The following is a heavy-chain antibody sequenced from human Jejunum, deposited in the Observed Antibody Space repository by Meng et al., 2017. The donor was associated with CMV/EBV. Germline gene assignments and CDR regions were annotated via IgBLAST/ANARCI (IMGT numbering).Heavy chain of an antibody. J-gene: IGHJ4*02. CDR3: TSRLRTTNDY. CDR2: VKTKTDGETT. CDR1: GFSFNSAW. V-gene: IGHV3-15*01. Sequence: EVQLVESXXGXVXXGGXLRLSCAASGFSFNSAWMNWVRQAPGKGLEWLGRVKTKTDGETTDYITPVKGRFIISRDDSKNTLYLQMNSLQPEDTAVYYCTSRLRTTNDYWGQGTLVTVSS. D-gene: IGHD4-11*01.